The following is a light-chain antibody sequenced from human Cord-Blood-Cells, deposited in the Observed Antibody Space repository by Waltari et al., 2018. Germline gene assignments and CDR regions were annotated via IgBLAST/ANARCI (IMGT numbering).Light chain of an antibody. CDR1: SRDVGSYNL. CDR2: EGS. CDR3: CSYAGSSWV. V-gene: IGLV2-23*01. J-gene: IGLJ3*02. Sequence: QSALTQPASVSGSPGQSITISCTGTSRDVGSYNLVSLYQQHPGKAPKLMIYEGSTRPSGVSNRFSGSKSGNTASLTISGLQAEDEADYYCCSYAGSSWVFGGGTKLTVL.